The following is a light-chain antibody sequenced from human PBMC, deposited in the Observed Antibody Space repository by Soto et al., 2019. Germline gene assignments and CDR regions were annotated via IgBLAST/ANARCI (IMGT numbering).Light chain of an antibody. CDR1: QSVSSY. V-gene: IGKV3-11*01. Sequence: EIVLTQSPATLSLSPGERATLSCRASQSVSSYLAWNQQKPGQAPRLLIYDASNRATGIPARFSGSGSGTDFTLTISSQEPEDFAVYYFQQRSNWITFGHGTRLEI. J-gene: IGKJ5*01. CDR3: QQRSNWIT. CDR2: DAS.